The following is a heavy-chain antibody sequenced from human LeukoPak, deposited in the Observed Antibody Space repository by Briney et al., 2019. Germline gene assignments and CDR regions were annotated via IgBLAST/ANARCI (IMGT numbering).Heavy chain of an antibody. CDR2: IYSGGST. J-gene: IGHJ4*02. D-gene: IGHD3-10*01. V-gene: IGHV3-53*01. CDR3: ARVDYGSGSYFDY. CDR1: GFTVSSNY. Sequence: GGSLRLSCAASGFTVSSNYRSWVRRAPGKGLEWGSVIYSGGSTDDADSVKGRFAISRDNSKNMLYLQLNSLRAEDTAVYYCARVDYGSGSYFDYWGQGTLVTVSS.